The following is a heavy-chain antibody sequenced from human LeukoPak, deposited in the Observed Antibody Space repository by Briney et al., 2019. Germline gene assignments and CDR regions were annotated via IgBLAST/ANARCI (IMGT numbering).Heavy chain of an antibody. D-gene: IGHD7-27*01. CDR2: ISSSSSYI. CDR3: ARVGTSVYYYYYMDV. J-gene: IGHJ6*03. V-gene: IGHV3-21*01. Sequence: GGSLRLSCAASGFTFSSYGMHWVRQAPGKGLEWVSSISSSSSYIYYADSVKGRFTISRDNAKNSLYLQMNSLRAEDTAVYYCARVGTSVYYYYYMDVWGKGTTVTVSS. CDR1: GFTFSSYG.